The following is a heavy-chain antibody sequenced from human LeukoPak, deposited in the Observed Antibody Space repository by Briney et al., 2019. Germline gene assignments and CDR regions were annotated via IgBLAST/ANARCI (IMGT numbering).Heavy chain of an antibody. CDR3: AMVRGVNYYYYYMDV. D-gene: IGHD3-10*01. CDR2: IYYSGST. V-gene: IGHV4-59*01. CDR1: GGSISSYY. Sequence: SETLSLTCTVSGGSISSYYWSWIRQPPGKGLEWIGYIYYSGSTNYNPSLKSRVTISVGTSKNQFSLKLSSVTAADTAVYYCAMVRGVNYYYYYMDVWGKGTTVTISS. J-gene: IGHJ6*03.